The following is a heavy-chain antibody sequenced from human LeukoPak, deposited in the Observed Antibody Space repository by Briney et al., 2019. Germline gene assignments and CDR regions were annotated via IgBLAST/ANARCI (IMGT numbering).Heavy chain of an antibody. V-gene: IGHV4-38-2*02. CDR2: IYHSGST. D-gene: IGHD2-15*01. CDR1: GYSISSGYY. CDR3: ARDGREYDDAFDI. Sequence: SETLSLTCTVSGYSISSGYYWGRIRQPPGKGLEWIGSIYHSGSTYYNPSLKSRVTISVDTSKNQFSLKLSSVTAADTAVYYCARDGREYDDAFDIWGQGTMVTVSS. J-gene: IGHJ3*02.